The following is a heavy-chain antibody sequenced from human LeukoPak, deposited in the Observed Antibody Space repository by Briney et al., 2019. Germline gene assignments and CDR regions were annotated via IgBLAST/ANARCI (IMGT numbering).Heavy chain of an antibody. J-gene: IGHJ3*02. Sequence: SETLSLTCTVSGYSISSGYYWGWIRQPPGKGLEWIGRIYHSGSTNYNPSLKSRVTISVDTSKNQFSLKLSSVTAADTAVYYCARVLSIGYYDSSGYYYDSGKGAFDIWGQGTMVTVSS. V-gene: IGHV4-38-2*02. CDR2: IYHSGST. D-gene: IGHD3-22*01. CDR1: GYSISSGYY. CDR3: ARVLSIGYYDSSGYYYDSGKGAFDI.